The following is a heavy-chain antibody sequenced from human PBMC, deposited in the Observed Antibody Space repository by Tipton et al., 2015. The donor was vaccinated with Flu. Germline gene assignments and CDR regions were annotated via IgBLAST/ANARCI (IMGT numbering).Heavy chain of an antibody. V-gene: IGHV3-74*03. CDR3: VRDTSMAGTGPHFDL. Sequence: VQLVQSGGGLIQPGGSLRLSCAASGFTFSSHWIHWVRQAPGQGLMWVSRISHELSSTTTRVTYADSVRGRFTISRDKAKNTVYLQMSSLRADDTAVYFCVRDTSMAGTGPHFDLWGQGARVTVSS. J-gene: IGHJ4*02. CDR2: ISHELSSTT. D-gene: IGHD1-1*01. CDR1: GFTFSSHW.